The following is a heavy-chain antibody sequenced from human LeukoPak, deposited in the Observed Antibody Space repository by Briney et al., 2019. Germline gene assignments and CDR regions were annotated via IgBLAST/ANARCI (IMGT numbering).Heavy chain of an antibody. CDR3: ARVGGRGDAFDI. Sequence: PSETLSLTCAVSGGSIGSGGYSWSWIRQPPGKGLEWIGYIYHSGSTYYNPSLKSRVTISVDRSKNQFSLKLSSVTAADTAVYYCARVGGRGDAFDIWGQGTMVTVSS. CDR2: IYHSGST. D-gene: IGHD1-26*01. V-gene: IGHV4-30-2*01. J-gene: IGHJ3*02. CDR1: GGSIGSGGYS.